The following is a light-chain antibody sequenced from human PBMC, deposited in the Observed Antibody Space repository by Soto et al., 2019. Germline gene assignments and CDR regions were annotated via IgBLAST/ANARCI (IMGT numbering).Light chain of an antibody. CDR3: QQYNNWPPT. V-gene: IGKV3-15*01. Sequence: EVVMTHSPATLSVSPGERAALSCRASQSVSGNLAWYQQKPGQAPRLLIYGASVKARGTPARFSGSGSGPDFTLTISSLQTEDFAFYYCQQYNNWPPTFGQGTNLEIK. CDR2: GAS. CDR1: QSVSGN. J-gene: IGKJ2*01.